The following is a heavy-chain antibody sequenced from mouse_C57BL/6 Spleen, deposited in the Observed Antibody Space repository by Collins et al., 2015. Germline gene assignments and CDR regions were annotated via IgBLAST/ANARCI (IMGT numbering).Heavy chain of an antibody. CDR1: GYTFTDYY. V-gene: IGHV1-75*01. J-gene: IGHJ1*03. CDR2: IFPGSGST. CDR3: ARRTTVVAHYWYFDV. Sequence: QVQLQQSGPELVKPGASVKISCKASGYTFTDYYINWVKQRPGQGLEWIGWIFPGSGSTYYNEKFKGKATLTVDKSSSTAYMLLSSLTSEDSAVYFCARRTTVVAHYWYFDVWGTGTTVTVSS. D-gene: IGHD1-1*01.